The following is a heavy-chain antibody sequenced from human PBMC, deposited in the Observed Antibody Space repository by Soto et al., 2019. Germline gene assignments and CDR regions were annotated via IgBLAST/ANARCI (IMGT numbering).Heavy chain of an antibody. V-gene: IGHV1-69*02. CDR3: ASSYGSGYRAFDY. D-gene: IGHD3-10*01. Sequence: QVQLVQSGAEVKRPGSSVKVSCKASGDTFNFYSINWVRQTPGLGLEWMGRVNPIVSMSNYAQKFQGRVTMTADKSMSTAYMELRSLRSEDTAIYYCASSYGSGYRAFDYWGQGALVTVSS. J-gene: IGHJ4*02. CDR1: GDTFNFYS. CDR2: VNPIVSMS.